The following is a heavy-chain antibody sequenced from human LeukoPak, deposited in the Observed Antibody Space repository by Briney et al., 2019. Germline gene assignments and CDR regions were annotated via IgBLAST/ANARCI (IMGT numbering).Heavy chain of an antibody. CDR3: VKIAVAGTYFDY. D-gene: IGHD6-19*01. Sequence: GGSLRLSCAASGFTFDDYAMHWVRQAPGKGLEWVSGISWNSGSMGYADSVKGRFTISRDNAKNSLYLQMNSLRAEDTALYYCVKIAVAGTYFDYWGQGTLVTVSS. CDR2: ISWNSGSM. V-gene: IGHV3-9*01. CDR1: GFTFDDYA. J-gene: IGHJ4*02.